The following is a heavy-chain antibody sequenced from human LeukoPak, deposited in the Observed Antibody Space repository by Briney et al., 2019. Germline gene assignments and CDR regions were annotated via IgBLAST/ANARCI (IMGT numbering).Heavy chain of an antibody. CDR1: GGSISSYY. Sequence: RPSETLSLTCTVSGGSISSYYWSWIRQPPGKGLEWIGYIYTSGSTNYNPSLNSRVTISVDTSKNQFSLKLSSVTAADTAVYYCARLDYGGAGYWGQGTLVTVSS. J-gene: IGHJ4*02. D-gene: IGHD4-23*01. CDR2: IYTSGST. CDR3: ARLDYGGAGY. V-gene: IGHV4-4*09.